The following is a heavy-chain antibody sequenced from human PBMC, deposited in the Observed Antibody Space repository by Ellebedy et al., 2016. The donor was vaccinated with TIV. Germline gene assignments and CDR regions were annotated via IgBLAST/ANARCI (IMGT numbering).Heavy chain of an antibody. CDR1: GYTFSTYG. J-gene: IGHJ5*02. CDR3: ARGGGGVTPIDP. CDR2: IIPILVKP. V-gene: IGHV1-69*10. Sequence: AASVKVSCKASGYTFSTYGISWVRQAPGQGLEWMGGIIPILVKPNYAQKFQGRVTITADESTNTAYMELYSLRSDDTAVYYCARGGGGVTPIDPWGQGTLVTVSS. D-gene: IGHD3-16*01.